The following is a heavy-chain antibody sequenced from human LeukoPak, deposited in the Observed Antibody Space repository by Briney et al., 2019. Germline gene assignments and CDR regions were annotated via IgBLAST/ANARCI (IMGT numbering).Heavy chain of an antibody. J-gene: IGHJ5*02. CDR3: ARGVHVRKYDSNHNCFDP. D-gene: IGHD3-22*01. CDR2: INPGGGST. Sequence: ASVKVSCKASGYTFTSYYMYWVRQAPGQGLESMGLINPGGGSTNYAQQFQGRVTVTRDMSTSTVYMELSSLRSDDTAVYSCARGVHVRKYDSNHNCFDPWGQGTLVTVSS. V-gene: IGHV1-46*01. CDR1: GYTFTSYY.